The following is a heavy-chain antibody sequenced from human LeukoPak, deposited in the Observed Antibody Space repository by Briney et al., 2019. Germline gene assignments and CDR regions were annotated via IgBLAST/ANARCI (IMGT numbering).Heavy chain of an antibody. D-gene: IGHD3-10*01. CDR3: ARDALWFGELLYGERAFDI. CDR2: IYSGGST. V-gene: IGHV3-66*01. Sequence: GGSLRLSCAASGFTVSSNYMSWVRQAPGKGLEWVSVIYSGGSTYYADSVKGRFTISRDNSKNTLYLQMNSLRAEDTAVYYCARDALWFGELLYGERAFDIWGQGTMATVSS. J-gene: IGHJ3*02. CDR1: GFTVSSNY.